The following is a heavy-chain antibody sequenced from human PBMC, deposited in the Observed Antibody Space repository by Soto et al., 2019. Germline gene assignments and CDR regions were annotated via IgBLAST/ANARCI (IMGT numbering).Heavy chain of an antibody. CDR2: IRSKAYGGTT. J-gene: IGHJ1*01. CDR1: GFTFGDYS. D-gene: IGHD6-13*01. V-gene: IGHV3-49*03. CDR3: TRDLDSSSKGDEYFQH. Sequence: GGSLRLSCTGSGFTFGDYSMSWFRQAPGKGLEWVGFIRSKAYGGTTEYAASVKGRFTISRDDSKSIDYLEMNTLKTEGTAVYYCTRDLDSSSKGDEYFQHWGQCTLVTVSS.